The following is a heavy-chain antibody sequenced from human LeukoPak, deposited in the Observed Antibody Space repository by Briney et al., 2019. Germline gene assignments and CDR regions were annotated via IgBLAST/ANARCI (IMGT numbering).Heavy chain of an antibody. Sequence: PGGSPRLSCAASGFTYSSHNMHWVRQAPGKGLEWVALISYDGSNQYYADSVKGRFTISRDNSKNTLSLQMNSLRAEDTAVYYCARDQGYSYGHSFDYWGQGTLVTVSS. J-gene: IGHJ4*02. CDR2: ISYDGSNQ. CDR3: ARDQGYSYGHSFDY. CDR1: GFTYSSHN. D-gene: IGHD5-18*01. V-gene: IGHV3-30-3*01.